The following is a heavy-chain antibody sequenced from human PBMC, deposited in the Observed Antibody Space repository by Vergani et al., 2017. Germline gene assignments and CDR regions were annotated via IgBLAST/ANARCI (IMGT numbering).Heavy chain of an antibody. CDR2: ISGSGGST. CDR1: GFTFNHYA. Sequence: EVQLVESGGGIVKPGGSLRLSCVASGFTFNHYAMNWVRQAPGKGLEWVSGISGSGGSTYYAGSVKGRFTISRDSSKNTLYLQMNSLRPEDTATYYCVKDAGSYENFFDSWGQGTLVTVSS. D-gene: IGHD1-26*01. V-gene: IGHV3-23*04. CDR3: VKDAGSYENFFDS. J-gene: IGHJ4*02.